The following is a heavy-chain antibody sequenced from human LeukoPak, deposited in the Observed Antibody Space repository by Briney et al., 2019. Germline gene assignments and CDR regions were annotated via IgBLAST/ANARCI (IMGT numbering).Heavy chain of an antibody. D-gene: IGHD1-1*01. CDR1: GGSFSGYY. CDR2: ISSGSTYK. Sequence: PSETLSLTCAVYGGSFSGYYWSWIRQPPGKGLEWVSSISSGSTYKYYADSVKGRFTISRDNAKNSLYLQMNSLRAEDTAVYYCAGSDTTGYIPREWDYWYFDLWGRGTLVTVSS. V-gene: IGHV3-21*01. CDR3: AGSDTTGYIPREWDYWYFDL. J-gene: IGHJ2*01.